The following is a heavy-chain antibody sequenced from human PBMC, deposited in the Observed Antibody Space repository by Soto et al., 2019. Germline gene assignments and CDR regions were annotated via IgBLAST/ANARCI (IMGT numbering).Heavy chain of an antibody. Sequence: QVQLVESGGGVVQPGRSLRLSCAASGFTFSSYGMHWVSQAPGKGLEWVAVISYDGSNKYYADSVKGRFTISRDNSKNTLYLQMNSLRAEDTAVYYCAKVGQQLIGRDYYYGMDVWGQGTTVTVSS. CDR2: ISYDGSNK. CDR1: GFTFSSYG. D-gene: IGHD6-13*01. V-gene: IGHV3-30*18. J-gene: IGHJ6*02. CDR3: AKVGQQLIGRDYYYGMDV.